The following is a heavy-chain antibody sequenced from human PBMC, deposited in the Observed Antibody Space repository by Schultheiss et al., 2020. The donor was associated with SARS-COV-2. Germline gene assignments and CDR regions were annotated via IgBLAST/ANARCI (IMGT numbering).Heavy chain of an antibody. CDR1: GGSISSYY. CDR3: AREDEAAATGAFDI. D-gene: IGHD6-13*01. CDR2: IYYSGTT. J-gene: IGHJ3*02. V-gene: IGHV4-59*01. Sequence: SETLSLTCTVSGGSISSYYWSWIRQPAGKGLEWIGYIYYSGTTYYNPSLKSRVTMSVDTSKNQFSLKLSSVTAADTAVYYCAREDEAAATGAFDIWGQGTMVTVSS.